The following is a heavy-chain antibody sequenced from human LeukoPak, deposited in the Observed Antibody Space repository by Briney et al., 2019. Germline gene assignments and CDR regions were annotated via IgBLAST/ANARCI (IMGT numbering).Heavy chain of an antibody. CDR3: ARASLILKGPQKLYYFDY. D-gene: IGHD3/OR15-3a*01. CDR1: GVSISNYY. V-gene: IGHV4-59*01. CDR2: IYYSGST. J-gene: IGHJ4*02. Sequence: SETLSLTCTVSGVSISNYYWSWIRQPPGKGLEWIGYIYYSGSTNYNPSLKSRVTISVDMSKNQFSLKLSSVTAADTAVYYCARASLILKGPQKLYYFDYWGQGTLVTVSS.